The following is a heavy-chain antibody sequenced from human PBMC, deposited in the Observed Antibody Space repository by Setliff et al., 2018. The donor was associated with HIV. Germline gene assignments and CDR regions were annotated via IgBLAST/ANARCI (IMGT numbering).Heavy chain of an antibody. V-gene: IGHV4-31*02. CDR1: GGSISSSGYY. CDR3: ARGPFVLRFLERLVYFDY. D-gene: IGHD3-3*01. J-gene: IGHJ4*02. CDR2: VDYSGST. Sequence: SETLSLTCSVSGGSISSSGYYWSWIRQHPGKGLDWIGRVDYSGSTDYNPSLQSRATLSIDTSKNQFSLKLTSVIAADTAIYYCARGPFVLRFLERLVYFDYWGQGKLVTVSS.